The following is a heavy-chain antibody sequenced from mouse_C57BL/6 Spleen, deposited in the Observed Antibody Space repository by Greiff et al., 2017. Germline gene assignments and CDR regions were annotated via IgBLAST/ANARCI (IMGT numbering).Heavy chain of an antibody. D-gene: IGHD2-3*01. J-gene: IGHJ1*03. Sequence: EVKVVESGGGLVKPGGSLKLSCAASGFTFSDYGMHWVRQSPEKGLEWVAYISSGSSTIYYADTVKGRFTISRDNAKNTLFLQMTSLRSEDTAMYYCARPVGYYEYFDVWGTGTTVTVSS. CDR1: GFTFSDYG. CDR3: ARPVGYYEYFDV. CDR2: ISSGSSTI. V-gene: IGHV5-17*01.